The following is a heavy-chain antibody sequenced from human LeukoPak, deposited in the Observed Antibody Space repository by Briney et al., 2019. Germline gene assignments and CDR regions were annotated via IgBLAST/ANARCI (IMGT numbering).Heavy chain of an antibody. Sequence: PSETLSLTCTVSGGSITGYYWSWIRQPPQKGLEWIGNIRYSGSTNYNPSLKSRVTISVDTSKNLFSLKLSSVTAADTAVYYCARARVMVRGVILDYWGQGTLVTVSS. D-gene: IGHD3-10*01. J-gene: IGHJ4*02. V-gene: IGHV4-59*01. CDR3: ARARVMVRGVILDY. CDR1: GGSITGYY. CDR2: IRYSGST.